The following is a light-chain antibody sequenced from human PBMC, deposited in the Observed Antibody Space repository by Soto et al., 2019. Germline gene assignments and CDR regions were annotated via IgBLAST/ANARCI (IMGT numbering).Light chain of an antibody. CDR1: HDIRNS. CDR2: AAS. Sequence: DIQMTQSPSSLSASVGDRVTITCRASHDIRNSLAWYQQKPGQVPKLVIFAASTLQSGVPSRFSGSGSGTDFTLTINSLQPEDVATYYCQKYNGAPPLFTFGPGTKVDIK. CDR3: QKYNGAPPLFT. J-gene: IGKJ3*01. V-gene: IGKV1-27*01.